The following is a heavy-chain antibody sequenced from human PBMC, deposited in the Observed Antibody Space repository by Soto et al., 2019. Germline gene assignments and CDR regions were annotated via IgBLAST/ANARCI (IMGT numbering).Heavy chain of an antibody. CDR3: GRDVDAGVDF. CDR1: GYTFTSYD. D-gene: IGHD3-3*01. Sequence: QVQLVQSGAEMKEPGASVKVSCKASGYTFTSYDINWVRQATGQGLEWMGWMTPNNCNTDYAEKFQGRVTMTRDTSISTAYMELSSLGSEDTDVYYCGRDVDAGVDFWGQGTLVTVS. V-gene: IGHV1-8*01. J-gene: IGHJ1*01. CDR2: MTPNNCNT.